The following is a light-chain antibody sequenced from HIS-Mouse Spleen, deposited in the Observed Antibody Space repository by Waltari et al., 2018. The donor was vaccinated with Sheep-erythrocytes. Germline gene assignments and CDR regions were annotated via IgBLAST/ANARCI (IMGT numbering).Light chain of an antibody. CDR1: QSISSW. CDR2: KAS. J-gene: IGKJ1*01. CDR3: QQYNSYSTWT. Sequence: DIQMTQSPSTLSASVGDRVTITCRASQSISSWLAWYQQKPGKAPKLLSYKASSLESGVPSRVSGSGSWTEFTLTISSLQPDDFATYYCQQYNSYSTWTFGQGTKVEIK. V-gene: IGKV1-5*03.